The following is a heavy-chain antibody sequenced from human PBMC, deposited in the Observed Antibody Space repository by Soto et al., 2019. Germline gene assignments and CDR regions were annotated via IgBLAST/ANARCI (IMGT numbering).Heavy chain of an antibody. J-gene: IGHJ6*02. CDR2: SYHSGST. D-gene: IGHD6-6*01. Sequence: QVQLQESGPGLVKPSGTLSLTCAVSGGSISSSNWWSWVRQPPGKGLEWIGESYHSGSTNYNPSLKSQGTISVDKSKNPFSLKLSSVTAADTAVYYCARGIAARRPYYYYGMDVWGQGTTVTVSS. CDR1: GGSISSSNW. CDR3: ARGIAARRPYYYYGMDV. V-gene: IGHV4-4*02.